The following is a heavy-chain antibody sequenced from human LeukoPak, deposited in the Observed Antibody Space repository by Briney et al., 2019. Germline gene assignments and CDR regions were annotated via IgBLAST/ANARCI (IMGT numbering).Heavy chain of an antibody. J-gene: IGHJ4*02. CDR2: INHSGST. D-gene: IGHD5-18*01. CDR3: AKDRGYSYANGCDY. V-gene: IGHV4-34*01. CDR1: GGSFSGYY. Sequence: SETLSLTCAVYGGSFSGYYWSWIRQPPGKGLEWIGEINHSGSTNYNPSLESRVTISVDTSKNQFSLKLSSVTAADTAVYYCAKDRGYSYANGCDYWGQGTLVTVSS.